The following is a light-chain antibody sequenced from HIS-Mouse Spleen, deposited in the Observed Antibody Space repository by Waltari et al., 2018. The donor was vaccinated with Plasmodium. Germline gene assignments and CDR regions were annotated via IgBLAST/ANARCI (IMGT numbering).Light chain of an antibody. CDR2: AAS. CDR3: QQSYSTPPT. Sequence: IWMTQSPSLLSASVGDRVTITCRESQSISSSLNWYQQKPGKAPKLLIYAASSLQSGVPSRFSGSGSGTDFTLTISSLQPEDFATYYCQQSYSTPPTFGGGTKVEIK. V-gene: IGKV1-39*01. CDR1: QSISSS. J-gene: IGKJ4*01.